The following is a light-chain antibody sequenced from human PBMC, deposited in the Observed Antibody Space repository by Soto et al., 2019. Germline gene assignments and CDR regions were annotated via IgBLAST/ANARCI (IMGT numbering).Light chain of an antibody. J-gene: IGLJ3*02. CDR1: SSDVGGYNY. Sequence: QSALTQPASVSGSPGQSITISCTGTSSDVGGYNYVSWYQQHPGKAPKLMIYEVSNRPSGVSDRFSGSKSGNTASLTISGLQAEDEADYYCSSSRSSTTWVFGGGTKLTV. CDR3: SSSRSSTTWV. CDR2: EVS. V-gene: IGLV2-14*01.